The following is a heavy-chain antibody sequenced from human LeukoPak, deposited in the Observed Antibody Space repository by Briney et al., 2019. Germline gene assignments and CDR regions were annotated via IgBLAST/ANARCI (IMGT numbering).Heavy chain of an antibody. CDR3: ARHPHPRDYYASGNLIRRTRGNFYFDF. CDR2: VHYSGST. D-gene: IGHD3-10*01. CDR1: GGSISSSSYY. Sequence: KPSETLSLTCTVSGGSISSSSYYWGWIRQPPGKGLEWIGGVHYSGSTYYNPSLKSRVTISVDTSKNQFSVKLSSVTAADTAVYYCARHPHPRDYYASGNLIRRTRGNFYFDFWGQGTLVTVSS. V-gene: IGHV4-39*01. J-gene: IGHJ4*02.